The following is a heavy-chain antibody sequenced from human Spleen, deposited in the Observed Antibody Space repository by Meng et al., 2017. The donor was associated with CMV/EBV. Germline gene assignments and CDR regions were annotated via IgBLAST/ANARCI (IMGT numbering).Heavy chain of an antibody. CDR3: PRGFLEWLSYPPLGY. CDR2: ITYDGNNK. V-gene: IGHV3-30*03. D-gene: IGHD3-3*01. CDR1: GFTFSKYG. Sequence: GESLKISCAASGFTFSKYGMHWVRQAPGKGLERMAVITYDGNNKYYADSMKSRFTISRDNPKNTLFLQMNSLRADDTAVYYCPRGFLEWLSYPPLGYWGQGTLVTVSS. J-gene: IGHJ4*02.